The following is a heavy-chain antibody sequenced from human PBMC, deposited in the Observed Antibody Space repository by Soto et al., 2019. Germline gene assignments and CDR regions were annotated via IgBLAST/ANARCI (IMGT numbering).Heavy chain of an antibody. CDR1: GFTFNIYA. Sequence: EVQLLESGGGLVQPGGSLRLSCAASGFTFNIYAMTWVRQAPGKGLEWVSGISGSGGRTYYADSVKGRFTISRDNPKNTLDLQMNSLRAEDMAVYYCAKLNDYDILTGYRSEYFQHWGQGTLVTVSS. J-gene: IGHJ1*01. CDR3: AKLNDYDILTGYRSEYFQH. D-gene: IGHD3-9*01. CDR2: ISGSGGRT. V-gene: IGHV3-23*01.